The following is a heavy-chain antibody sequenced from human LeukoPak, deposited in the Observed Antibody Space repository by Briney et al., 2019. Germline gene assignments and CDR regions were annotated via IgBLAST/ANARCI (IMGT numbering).Heavy chain of an antibody. Sequence: GSSVKVSCKASGGTFSSYAISWVRQAPGQGLEWMGRIIPTFGTANYAQKFQGRVTITTDESTSTAYMELSSLRSEDTAVYYCARGKLGYYDALDIWGQGTMVTVSS. V-gene: IGHV1-69*05. CDR1: GGTFSSYA. CDR3: ARGKLGYYDALDI. D-gene: IGHD3-22*01. CDR2: IIPTFGTA. J-gene: IGHJ3*02.